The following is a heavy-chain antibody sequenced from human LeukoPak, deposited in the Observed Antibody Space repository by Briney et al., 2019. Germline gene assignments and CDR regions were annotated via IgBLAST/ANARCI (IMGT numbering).Heavy chain of an antibody. V-gene: IGHV1-46*01. CDR1: GYTFTSYY. CDR3: ARGGSSRRDGMDV. D-gene: IGHD6-13*01. CDR2: INPSGGST. J-gene: IGHJ6*02. Sequence: GASVKVPCKASGYTFTSYYMHWVRQAPGQGLEWMGIINPSGGSTTYAQKFQGRVIMTSDTSTSTVYLELTSLRSDGAAEYHCARGGSSRRDGMDVWGQGTTVTVS.